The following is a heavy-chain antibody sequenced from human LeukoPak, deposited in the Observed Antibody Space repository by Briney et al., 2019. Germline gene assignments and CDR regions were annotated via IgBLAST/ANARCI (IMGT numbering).Heavy chain of an antibody. CDR2: VYPGDLRV. CDR1: GYSFTSYW. CDR3: ACRDLTSTWSFP. D-gene: IGHD6-13*01. J-gene: IGHJ5*02. V-gene: IGHV5-51*01. Sequence: GESLKISCQGFGYSFTSYWIGWVRQMPGKGMEWMGVVYPGDLRVRYNPSFQGQVTISVDKSINTAYLQWVSLRASDSAMYYCACRDLTSTWSFPWGQGTLVTVSS.